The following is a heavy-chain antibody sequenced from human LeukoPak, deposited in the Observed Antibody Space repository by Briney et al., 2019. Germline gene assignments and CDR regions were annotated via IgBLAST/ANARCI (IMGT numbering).Heavy chain of an antibody. D-gene: IGHD4-17*01. CDR1: GGSFSGYY. V-gene: IGHV4-34*01. Sequence: PSETLSLTCAVYGGSFSGYYWSWIRQPPGKGLEWIGEINHSGSTNYNPSLKSRVTISVDTSKNQFSLKLSSVTAADTAVYYCASIWPTGYYFDYWGQGTLVTVSS. J-gene: IGHJ4*02. CDR2: INHSGST. CDR3: ASIWPTGYYFDY.